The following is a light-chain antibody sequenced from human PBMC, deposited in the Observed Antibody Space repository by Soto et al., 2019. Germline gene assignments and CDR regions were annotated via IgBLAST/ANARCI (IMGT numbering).Light chain of an antibody. Sequence: EIVMTQSPLSLPVTPGESASISCRSSQSLLLRNAYNYLYRNGYNYLDWYVQKPGQSPQLLIYLGSKRASGVPDRFSGSGSGTDFTLEISRVEAEDVGVYYCMQTLQTPITFGQGTRLEIK. CDR2: LGS. J-gene: IGKJ5*01. CDR3: MQTLQTPIT. CDR1: QSLLLRNAYNYLYRNGYNY. V-gene: IGKV2-28*01.